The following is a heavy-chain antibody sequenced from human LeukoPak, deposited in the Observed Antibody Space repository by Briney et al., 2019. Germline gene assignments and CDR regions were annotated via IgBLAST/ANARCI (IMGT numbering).Heavy chain of an antibody. CDR2: ISDGTSTM. V-gene: IGHV3-48*04. Sequence: PGGSLRLSCATSGFTFSGYSMNWIRRAPGKGLEWVAYISDGTSTMYYTDSVKGRFTISRDDATNSLYLEMNSLRAEDTAVYYCVARGGWARFDYWGQGTLVTVSS. D-gene: IGHD6-19*01. J-gene: IGHJ4*02. CDR1: GFTFSGYS. CDR3: VARGGWARFDY.